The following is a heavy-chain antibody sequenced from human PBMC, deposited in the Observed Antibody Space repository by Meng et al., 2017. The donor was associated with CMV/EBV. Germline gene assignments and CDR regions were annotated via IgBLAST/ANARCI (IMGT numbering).Heavy chain of an antibody. V-gene: IGHV1-18*01. CDR3: ASFYYCSSTSCYTENYYYYGMDV. Sequence: ASVKVSCKASGYTFTSYGISWVRQAPGQGREWMGWISAYNGNTNYAQKFQGRVTITTDESTSTAYMELSSLRSEDTAVYYCASFYYCSSTSCYTENYYYYGMDVWGQGTTVTVSS. D-gene: IGHD2-2*02. CDR2: ISAYNGNT. CDR1: GYTFTSYG. J-gene: IGHJ6*02.